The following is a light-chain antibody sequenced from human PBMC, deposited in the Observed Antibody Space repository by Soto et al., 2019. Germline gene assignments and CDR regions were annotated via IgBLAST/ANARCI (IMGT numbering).Light chain of an antibody. Sequence: QSVLTQPRSVSGSPGQSVTISCXGXSXXVGGYNYVSWYQQHPGKAPKLMIYDVSKRPSGVPDRFSGSKSGNTASLTISGLQAEDEADYYCCSYAGSYTFDVVFGGGTKLTVL. CDR1: SXXVGGYNY. CDR2: DVS. J-gene: IGLJ2*01. CDR3: CSYAGSYTFDVV. V-gene: IGLV2-11*01.